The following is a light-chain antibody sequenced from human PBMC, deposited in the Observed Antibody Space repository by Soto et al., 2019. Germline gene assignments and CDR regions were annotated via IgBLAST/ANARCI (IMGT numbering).Light chain of an antibody. CDR1: SSDVGGYNY. J-gene: IGLJ1*01. Sequence: QSALTQPASVSGSPGQSITISCTGTSSDVGGYNYVSWYQQQPGKAPKFMIYDVSNRPSGVSNRFSGSKSGNTASLTISGLQAEDEAAYYCCSYTTSNTRQIVFGTGTKLTV. V-gene: IGLV2-14*01. CDR3: CSYTTSNTRQIV. CDR2: DVS.